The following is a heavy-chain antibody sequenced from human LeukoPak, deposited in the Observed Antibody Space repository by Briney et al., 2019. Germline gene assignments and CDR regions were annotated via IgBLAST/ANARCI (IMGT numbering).Heavy chain of an antibody. V-gene: IGHV4-34*01. D-gene: IGHD2-2*01. CDR3: ARGRKIVVVPAAMRWFDP. J-gene: IGHJ5*02. Sequence: PSETLSLTCAVYGGSFSGYHWSWIRQPPGKGLEWIGEINHSGSTNYNPSLKSRVTISVDTSKNQFSLKLSSVTAADTAVYYCARGRKIVVVPAAMRWFDPWGQGTLVTVSS. CDR1: GGSFSGYH. CDR2: INHSGST.